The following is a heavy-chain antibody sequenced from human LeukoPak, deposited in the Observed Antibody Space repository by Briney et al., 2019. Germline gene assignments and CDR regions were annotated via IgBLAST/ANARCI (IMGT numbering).Heavy chain of an antibody. CDR1: GFTFSSYW. V-gene: IGHV3-48*04. CDR2: ISSSGSTK. D-gene: IGHD3-10*01. J-gene: IGHJ4*02. Sequence: PGGSLRLSCAASGFTFSSYWMNWVRQAPGKGLEWVSYISSSGSTKYYADSVKGRFTISRDNAKNSLYLQMNSLRAEDTAVYYCAREFRVVRGVMIDYWGQGILVTVSS. CDR3: AREFRVVRGVMIDY.